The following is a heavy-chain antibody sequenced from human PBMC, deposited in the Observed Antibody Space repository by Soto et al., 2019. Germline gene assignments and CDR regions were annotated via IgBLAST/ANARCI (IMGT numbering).Heavy chain of an antibody. J-gene: IGHJ6*02. D-gene: IGHD2-21*01. Sequence: QITLEESGPTLVKPTQTLTLTCTFSGFSLTTGGVGVGWIRQPPGKALEWLALIYWNDDKRYTPSLNSRLTITKDTSQNPVVLTMTHMDPADTATYYCARSGDGAYYYCAMDVWGQGTTVTVSS. CDR1: GFSLTTGGVG. CDR2: IYWNDDK. V-gene: IGHV2-5*01. CDR3: ARSGDGAYYYCAMDV.